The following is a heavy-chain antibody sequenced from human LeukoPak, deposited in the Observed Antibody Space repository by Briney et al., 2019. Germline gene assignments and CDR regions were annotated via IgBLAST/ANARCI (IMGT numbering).Heavy chain of an antibody. J-gene: IGHJ3*02. CDR2: IIPIFGTA. CDR1: GGTFSSYA. V-gene: IGHV1-69*05. CDR3: ARTIAVAGTDAFDI. D-gene: IGHD6-19*01. Sequence: SVKVSCKASGGTFSSYAISWVRQAPGQGLEWMGGIIPIFGTANYAQMFQGRVTITTDESTSTAYMELSSLRSEDTAVYYCARTIAVAGTDAFDIWGQGTMVTVSS.